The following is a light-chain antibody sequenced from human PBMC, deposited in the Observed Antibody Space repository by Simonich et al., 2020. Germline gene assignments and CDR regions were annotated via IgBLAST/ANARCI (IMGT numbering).Light chain of an antibody. CDR2: WAS. CDR1: QSVLYNSKNKNY. V-gene: IGKV4-1*01. Sequence: DIVMTQSPDSLAVSLGERATINCKSSQSVLYNSKNKNYLAWYQQKQGQPPKLLIYWASTRESGVPDRFSGSGSGTDFTLTISSLQAEDVAVYYCQQYYSTPPTFGGGTKVEIK. CDR3: QQYYSTPPT. J-gene: IGKJ4*01.